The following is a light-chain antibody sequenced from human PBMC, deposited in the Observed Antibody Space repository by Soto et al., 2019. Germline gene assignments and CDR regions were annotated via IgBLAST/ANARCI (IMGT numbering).Light chain of an antibody. CDR1: QSISAW. CDR2: KAS. Sequence: DIQMTQSPSTLSASVGDRVSINCRASQSISAWLAWYQQKPGKAPRLLIYKASTLEIGVPSRFSGSGSGTEFTLTISSLQPDDVATYYCQQYNSYRAVGQGTKVDIK. J-gene: IGKJ1*01. CDR3: QQYNSYRA. V-gene: IGKV1-5*03.